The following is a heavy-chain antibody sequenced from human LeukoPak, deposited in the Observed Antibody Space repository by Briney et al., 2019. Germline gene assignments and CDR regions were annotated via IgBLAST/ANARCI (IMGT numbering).Heavy chain of an antibody. CDR1: GFTFSSYW. V-gene: IGHV3-7*04. D-gene: IGHD5-18*01. J-gene: IGHJ4*02. Sequence: PGGSLRLSCAASGFTFSSYWMSWVRQAPGKGLEWVANIKQDGSEKYYVDSVKGRFTTSRDNAKNSLYLQMNSLRAEDTAVYYCARAQIQLWLRRSYYFDYWGQGTLVTVSS. CDR3: ARAQIQLWLRRSYYFDY. CDR2: IKQDGSEK.